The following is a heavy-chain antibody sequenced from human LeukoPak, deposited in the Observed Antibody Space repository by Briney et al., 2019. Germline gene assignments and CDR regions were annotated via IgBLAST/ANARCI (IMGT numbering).Heavy chain of an antibody. V-gene: IGHV4-39*07. CDR2: IYNSGST. D-gene: IGHD2-2*01. CDR1: GDSISRSRHF. Sequence: SETLSLTCNVSGDSISRSRHFWAWIRQSPGRGLEWIGDIYNSGSTYYNPSLKSRVTISVDTSKNQFSLRLSSVTAADTAVYYCARWGTYASTSNWFDPWGQGTLVTVSS. J-gene: IGHJ5*02. CDR3: ARWGTYASTSNWFDP.